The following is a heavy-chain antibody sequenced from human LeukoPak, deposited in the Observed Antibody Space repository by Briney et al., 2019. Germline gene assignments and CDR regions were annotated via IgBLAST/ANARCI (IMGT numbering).Heavy chain of an antibody. J-gene: IGHJ4*02. CDR1: GGSISAHY. D-gene: IGHD3-10*01. CDR2: IYRSGST. Sequence: SEILSLTCTVSGGSISAHYWSWIRQPPGKGLEWIGYIYRSGSTNTNPSLKSRVTISVDASENQFSLKLSSVTAADTAVYYCASHSHYYGSGSFYRDYFDYWGQGTLVTVSS. CDR3: ASHSHYYGSGSFYRDYFDY. V-gene: IGHV4-59*08.